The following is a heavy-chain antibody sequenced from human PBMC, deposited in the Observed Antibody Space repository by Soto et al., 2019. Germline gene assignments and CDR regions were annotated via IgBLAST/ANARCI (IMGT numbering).Heavy chain of an antibody. CDR3: ARAIERGNYPSYFDS. J-gene: IGHJ4*02. CDR1: GYTFTTYV. V-gene: IGHV1-3*01. Sequence: GASVKVSCKASGYTFTTYVIHWVRQAPGQRLEWMGWINAGNGNTKYSQILQDRVTITRDASANTAYMELSSLRSEDTAVYNCARAIERGNYPSYFDSWGQGALVTVSS. CDR2: INAGNGNT. D-gene: IGHD1-26*01.